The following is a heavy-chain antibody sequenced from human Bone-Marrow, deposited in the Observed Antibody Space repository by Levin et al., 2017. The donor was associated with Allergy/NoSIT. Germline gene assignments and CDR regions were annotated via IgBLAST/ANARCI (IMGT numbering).Heavy chain of an antibody. CDR3: ARPRSGSYYAMDV. CDR1: GYTFTNYW. V-gene: IGHV5-51*01. J-gene: IGHJ6*02. Sequence: KRGESLKISCKGSGYTFTNYWIGWVRQMPGKGLEWMGIIYPRDSDIRYSPSFEGQVTISADKSINTAYLRWSSLKASDTAMYYCARPRSGSYYAMDVWGQGTTVTVSS. D-gene: IGHD3-10*01. CDR2: IYPRDSDI.